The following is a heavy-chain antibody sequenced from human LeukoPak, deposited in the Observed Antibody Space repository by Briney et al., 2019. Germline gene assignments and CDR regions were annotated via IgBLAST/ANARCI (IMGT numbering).Heavy chain of an antibody. D-gene: IGHD1-26*01. J-gene: IGHJ6*03. CDR1: GFTFSSYE. V-gene: IGHV3-48*03. Sequence: GGSLRLSCAASGFTFSSYEMNWVRQAPGKVLEWVSYISSSGTHIFYADSVRGRFTISRDNAKNSLYLQMDSLGPDDTAVYYCARDPYSGNYGNDYYYYMDVWGKGTTVTISS. CDR3: ARDPYSGNYGNDYYYYMDV. CDR2: ISSSGTHI.